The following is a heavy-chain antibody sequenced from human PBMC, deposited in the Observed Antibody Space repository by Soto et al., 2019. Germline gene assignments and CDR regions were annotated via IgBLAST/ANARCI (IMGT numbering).Heavy chain of an antibody. CDR1: GGSISSYY. Sequence: SETLSLTCTVSGGSISSYYWSWIRRPPGKGLEWIGYIYYSGSTNYNPSLKSRVTISVDTSKNQFSLKLSSVTAADTAVYYCAREAILYGMDVWGQGTTVTVSS. CDR2: IYYSGST. CDR3: AREAILYGMDV. J-gene: IGHJ6*02. V-gene: IGHV4-59*01.